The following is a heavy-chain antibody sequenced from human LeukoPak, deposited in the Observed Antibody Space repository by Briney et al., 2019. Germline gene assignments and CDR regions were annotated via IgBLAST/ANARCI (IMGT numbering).Heavy chain of an antibody. D-gene: IGHD3-3*01. J-gene: IGHJ5*02. CDR1: GYTLTELS. CDR3: ATGRGRPFGVVSAFDP. CDR2: FDPEDGET. V-gene: IGHV1-24*01. Sequence: GASVKVSCKVSGYTLTELSMHWVRQAPGKGLEWMGGFDPEDGETIYAQKFQGRVTMTEDTSTDTAYMELSSLRSEDTAVYYCATGRGRPFGVVSAFDPWGQGTLVSVSS.